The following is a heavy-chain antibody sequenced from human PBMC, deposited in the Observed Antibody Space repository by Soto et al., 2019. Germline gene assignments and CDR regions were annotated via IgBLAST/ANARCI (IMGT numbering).Heavy chain of an antibody. Sequence: ASVKVSCKASGYTFTSYDINWVRQATGQGLEWMGWMNPNSGNTGYAQKFQGRVTMTRNTSISTAYMELSSLRSEDPAVNYCARGITIFGVVGGWGEGTLVTGSS. D-gene: IGHD3-3*01. CDR2: MNPNSGNT. CDR3: ARGITIFGVVGG. J-gene: IGHJ4*02. CDR1: GYTFTSYD. V-gene: IGHV1-8*01.